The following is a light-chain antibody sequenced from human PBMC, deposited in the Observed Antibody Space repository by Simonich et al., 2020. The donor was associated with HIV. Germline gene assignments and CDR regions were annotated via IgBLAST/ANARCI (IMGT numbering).Light chain of an antibody. CDR2: DVY. V-gene: IGLV2-11*01. Sequence: SALTQPRLVSGSPGPSFTISCTGTNNDVVGYNSVSWYQQHPGKAPNLVIYDVYQRPSGGPVRFSGSKAGNTASLTISGLQADDESDYYCCSYAGRYTVFGGGTKLIVL. CDR1: NNDVVGYNS. J-gene: IGLJ2*01. CDR3: CSYAGRYTV.